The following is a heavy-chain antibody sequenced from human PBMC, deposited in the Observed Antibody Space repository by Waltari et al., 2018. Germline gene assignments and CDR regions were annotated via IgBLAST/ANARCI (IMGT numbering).Heavy chain of an antibody. J-gene: IGHJ4*02. CDR1: GFTFSSYW. Sequence: EVHLVESGGGLVQPGGSLRLSCAASGFTFSSYWMHWVRQAPGKGLMWVLRIKNDENGVDYADYVKGRFTISGDNAKNTLYLHMSGLRAEDTAIYYCARAVFSSSWSFEYWGQGTLVTVSS. V-gene: IGHV3-74*01. CDR3: ARAVFSSSWSFEY. CDR2: IKNDENGV. D-gene: IGHD6-13*01.